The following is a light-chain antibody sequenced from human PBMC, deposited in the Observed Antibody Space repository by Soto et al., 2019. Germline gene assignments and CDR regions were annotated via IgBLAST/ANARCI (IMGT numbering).Light chain of an antibody. CDR3: YSYAGISHV. J-gene: IGLJ1*01. Sequence: QSVLTQPRSVSGSPGQSVAISCTGTSSDVGGYNYVSWYQQHQQHPGKAPKLMIYDVSKRPSGVPDRFSGSKSGNTASLTISGLQAEEEADYYCYSYAGISHVFGTGTKVTVL. CDR2: DVS. V-gene: IGLV2-11*01. CDR1: SSDVGGYNY.